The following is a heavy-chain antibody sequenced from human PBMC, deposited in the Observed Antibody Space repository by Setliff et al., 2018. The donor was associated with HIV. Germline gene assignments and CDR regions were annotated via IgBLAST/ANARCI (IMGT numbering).Heavy chain of an antibody. CDR1: GGSISSGTYY. Sequence: PSETLSLTCTVSGGSISSGTYYWSWIRQPAGKGLEWIGHIYTSGSTSGSANYNPSLKSRVTISVDMSKNQFSLKLNSVTAADTAVYYCARRDLWFGESQNFDYWGQGTLVTVSS. CDR3: ARRDLWFGESQNFDY. D-gene: IGHD3-10*01. CDR2: IYTSGS. J-gene: IGHJ4*02. V-gene: IGHV4-61*09.